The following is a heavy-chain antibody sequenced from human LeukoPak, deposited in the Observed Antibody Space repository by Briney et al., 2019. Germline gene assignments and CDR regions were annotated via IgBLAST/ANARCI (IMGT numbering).Heavy chain of an antibody. CDR1: GYSFTSYL. D-gene: IGHD2-15*01. CDR3: AILMYCTGRSCYYFDY. V-gene: IGHV5-51*01. J-gene: IGHJ4*02. Sequence: GESLKISFKGSGYSFTSYLIGWVRQMPGKGLDWMGFTYPGDSDTSYSPSFQGQVTITADMSISTAYLQRSSLKASETAMYYCAILMYCTGRSCYYFDYWGQGTLVTVSS. CDR2: TYPGDSDT.